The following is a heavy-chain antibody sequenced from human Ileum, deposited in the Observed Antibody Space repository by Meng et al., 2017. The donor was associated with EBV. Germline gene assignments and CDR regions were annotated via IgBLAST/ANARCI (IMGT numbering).Heavy chain of an antibody. J-gene: IGHJ2*01. Sequence: QVQLVQSGAEVKKPGASVKVSCKASAYTFAGYYMHWVRPAPGQGLEWMGRINPNSGGANYAQKFQGRVTMTRDTSISTAYMELSRLRSDDTAVYYCAREGLVGDLRYFDLWGRGTLVTVSS. CDR1: AYTFAGYY. V-gene: IGHV1-2*06. CDR2: INPNSGGA. D-gene: IGHD3-16*01. CDR3: AREGLVGDLRYFDL.